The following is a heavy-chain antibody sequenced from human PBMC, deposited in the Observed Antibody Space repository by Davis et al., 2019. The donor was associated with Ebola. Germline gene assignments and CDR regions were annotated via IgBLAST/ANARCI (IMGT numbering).Heavy chain of an antibody. J-gene: IGHJ4*02. D-gene: IGHD3-10*01. Sequence: GESLKISCAASGFSFSGYWMHWVRQAPGKGLLWVSRINSDGSSTSYADSVKGRFTISRDNAKNTLYLQMNSPRAEDTAVYYCAGEVWSSIDYWGQGTLVTVSS. CDR3: AGEVWSSIDY. V-gene: IGHV3-74*01. CDR2: INSDGSST. CDR1: GFSFSGYW.